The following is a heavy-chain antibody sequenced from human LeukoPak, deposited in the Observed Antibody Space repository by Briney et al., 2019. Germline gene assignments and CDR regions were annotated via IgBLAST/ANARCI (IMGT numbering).Heavy chain of an antibody. D-gene: IGHD3-10*01. Sequence: SETLSLTCTVSNGSISSYHWSWVRQPPGKGLEWIGYILTSGTTNYNPSLKSRLTISVDTSKNRFTLKLSSVTAADTAVYYCARLRVSGGYLYYFDYWGQGTLVTVSS. CDR2: ILTSGTT. CDR1: NGSISSYH. CDR3: ARLRVSGGYLYYFDY. J-gene: IGHJ4*02. V-gene: IGHV4-4*09.